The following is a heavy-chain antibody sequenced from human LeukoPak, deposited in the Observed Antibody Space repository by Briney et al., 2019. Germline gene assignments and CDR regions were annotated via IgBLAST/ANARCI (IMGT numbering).Heavy chain of an antibody. CDR1: GFTSSSYT. J-gene: IGHJ4*02. Sequence: GGSLRLSCAASGFTSSSYTMNWVRQAPGKGLEWVSSITSSSIYTYYADSVKGRFTISRDNAKNSLYLEMNSLRAEDTAVYYCARSRYDSSGYYGIIGDWGQGTLVTVSS. D-gene: IGHD3-22*01. CDR2: ITSSSIYT. V-gene: IGHV3-21*01. CDR3: ARSRYDSSGYYGIIGD.